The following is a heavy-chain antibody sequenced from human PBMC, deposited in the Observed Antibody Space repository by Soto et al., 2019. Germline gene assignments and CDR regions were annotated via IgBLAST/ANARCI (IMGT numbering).Heavy chain of an antibody. D-gene: IGHD5-12*01. V-gene: IGHV3-30-3*01. CDR1: GFTFSNYA. J-gene: IGHJ4*02. CDR3: AKDRVGRDGYTGPFDY. Sequence: GGSLRLSCAASGFTFSNYAMHCLRQAPGKELEWVAVISYDGSNKYYADSVKGRFTISRDNSKNTLYVEMNSLRGEDKAMYYCAKDRVGRDGYTGPFDYWGQGALVTVSS. CDR2: ISYDGSNK.